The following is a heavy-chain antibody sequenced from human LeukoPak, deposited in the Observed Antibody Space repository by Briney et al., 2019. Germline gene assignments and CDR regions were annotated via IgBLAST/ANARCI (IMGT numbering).Heavy chain of an antibody. CDR3: ARELVAASAVLLWLGELPGGYYYYMDV. CDR2: IYTSGST. V-gene: IGHV4-4*07. CDR1: GGSISSYY. Sequence: PSETLSLTCTVSGGSISSYYWSWIRQPAGKGLEWIGRIYTSGSTNYNPSLKSRVTMSVDTSKNQFSLKLSSVTAADTAVYYCARELVAASAVLLWLGELPGGYYYYMDVWGKGTTVTISS. D-gene: IGHD3-10*01. J-gene: IGHJ6*03.